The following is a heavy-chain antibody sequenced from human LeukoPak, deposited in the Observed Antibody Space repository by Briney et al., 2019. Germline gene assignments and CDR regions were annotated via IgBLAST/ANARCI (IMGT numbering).Heavy chain of an antibody. D-gene: IGHD3-22*01. V-gene: IGHV3-30*02. CDR1: GFTFSSYG. J-gene: IGHJ4*02. Sequence: PGGSLRLSCAASGFTFSSYGMHWVRQAPGKGLEWVAFIRYDGSNKYYADSVKGRFTISRDNSKNTLYLQMNSLRAEDTAVYYCAKGPYYDSSGYYLDYWGRGTLVTVSS. CDR3: AKGPYYDSSGYYLDY. CDR2: IRYDGSNK.